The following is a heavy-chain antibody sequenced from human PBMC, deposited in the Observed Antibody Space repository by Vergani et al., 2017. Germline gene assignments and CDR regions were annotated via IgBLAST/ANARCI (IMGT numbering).Heavy chain of an antibody. D-gene: IGHD2-15*01. CDR1: GYTFTGYY. V-gene: IGHV1-2*02. CDR3: AMWVVVVAATPASGGYGMDV. J-gene: IGHJ6*02. Sequence: VQLVQSGAEVKKPGASVKVSCKASGYTFTGYYMHWVRQAPGQGIKWMGLINPNSGGTHYAQKLQGRVTMTRDTSISTAYMVLSRPRSDDTAVYYCAMWVVVVAATPASGGYGMDVWGQGTTVTVYS. CDR2: INPNSGGT.